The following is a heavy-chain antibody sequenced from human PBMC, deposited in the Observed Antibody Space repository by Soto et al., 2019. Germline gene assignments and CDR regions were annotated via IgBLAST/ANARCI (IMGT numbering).Heavy chain of an antibody. D-gene: IGHD6-13*01. Sequence: QVQLQESGPGLVKPSQTLSLTCTVSGGSINSANYYWNWIRQHPGKGLEWIGYISYSGTTSYKPSLKRRVTITVDTSNNPFSLKLMSVTAADTAVYYCARLSITATGGWFDPWGQGTLVTVSS. J-gene: IGHJ5*02. CDR1: GGSINSANYY. CDR3: ARLSITATGGWFDP. V-gene: IGHV4-31*03. CDR2: ISYSGTT.